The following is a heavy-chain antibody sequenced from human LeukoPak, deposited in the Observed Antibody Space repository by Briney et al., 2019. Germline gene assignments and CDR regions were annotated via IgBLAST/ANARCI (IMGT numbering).Heavy chain of an antibody. CDR2: ISTSSSYI. Sequence: GGSLRLSCAASEFSVGSNYMNWVRQAPGKGLEWVSFISTSSSYIYYADSVKGRFTISRDNAKNSLYLQMNSLRAEDTAVYYCARASSSWYYFDYWGQGTLVTVSS. V-gene: IGHV3-21*01. CDR1: EFSVGSNY. D-gene: IGHD6-13*01. J-gene: IGHJ4*02. CDR3: ARASSSWYYFDY.